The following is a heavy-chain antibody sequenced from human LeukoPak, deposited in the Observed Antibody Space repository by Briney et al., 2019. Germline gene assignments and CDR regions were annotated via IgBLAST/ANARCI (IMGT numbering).Heavy chain of an antibody. CDR2: ISISIAGT. J-gene: IGHJ4*02. V-gene: IGHV3-23*05. Sequence: GRSLRLSCAASGFTFSNYAMNWVRQAPGEGLQWVSSISISIAGTYYADSVKGRFTISRDDSTNTLYLQMKSLRADDTALYFCAKKSITVPGTPYFDYWGQGTLVTVSS. D-gene: IGHD6-19*01. CDR1: GFTFSNYA. CDR3: AKKSITVPGTPYFDY.